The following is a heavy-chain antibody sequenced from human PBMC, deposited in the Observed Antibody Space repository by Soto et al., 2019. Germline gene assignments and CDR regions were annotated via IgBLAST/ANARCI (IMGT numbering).Heavy chain of an antibody. V-gene: IGHV4-61*01. CDR3: ARGSMVRGVIRYYYYGMDV. D-gene: IGHD3-10*01. Sequence: SETLSLTCTVSGGSVSSGSYYWSWIRQPPGKGLEWIGYIYYSGSTNYNPSLKSRVTISVDTSKNQFSLKLSSVTAADTAVYYCARGSMVRGVIRYYYYGMDVWGQGTTVT. CDR1: GGSVSSGSYY. CDR2: IYYSGST. J-gene: IGHJ6*02.